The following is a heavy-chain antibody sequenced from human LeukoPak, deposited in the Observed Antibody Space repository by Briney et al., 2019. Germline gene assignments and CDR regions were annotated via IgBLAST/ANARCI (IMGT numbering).Heavy chain of an antibody. Sequence: GGSLRLSCAASGFTFSSYGMHWVRQAPGKGLEWVAVISYDGSNKYYADSVKGRFTISRDNSKNTLYLQMNSLRAEDTAVYYCAKHSSGWYVSDYWGQGTLVTVSS. CDR3: AKHSSGWYVSDY. J-gene: IGHJ4*02. D-gene: IGHD6-19*01. CDR1: GFTFSSYG. V-gene: IGHV3-30*18. CDR2: ISYDGSNK.